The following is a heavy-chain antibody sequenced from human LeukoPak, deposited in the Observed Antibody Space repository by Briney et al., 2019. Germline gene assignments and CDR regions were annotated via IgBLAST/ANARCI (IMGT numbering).Heavy chain of an antibody. V-gene: IGHV4-59*01. CDR1: GGSISSYY. J-gene: IGHJ4*02. D-gene: IGHD2-15*01. CDR2: VYYSGST. CDR3: ARHYCTGDNCYYFDY. Sequence: SETLSLPCTVSGGSISSYYWSWIRQPPGKGLEWIGFVYYSGSTNYNPSLKSRVTLSVDTSKNQFSLKLNSVTAADTAVYYCARHYCTGDNCYYFDYWGQGTLVTVSS.